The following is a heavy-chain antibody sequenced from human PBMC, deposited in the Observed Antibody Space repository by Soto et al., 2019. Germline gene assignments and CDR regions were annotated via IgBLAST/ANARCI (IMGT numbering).Heavy chain of an antibody. CDR3: ARGPSGYYYGY. CDR1: GGSFSGYY. V-gene: IGHV4-34*01. Sequence: SETLSLTCAVYGGSFSGYYWSWIRQPPGKGLEWIGEINHSGSTNYNPSLTSRVTISVDTSKNQFSLKLSSVTAADTAVYYCARGPSGYYYGYWGQGTLVTVSS. J-gene: IGHJ4*02. D-gene: IGHD3-22*01. CDR2: INHSGST.